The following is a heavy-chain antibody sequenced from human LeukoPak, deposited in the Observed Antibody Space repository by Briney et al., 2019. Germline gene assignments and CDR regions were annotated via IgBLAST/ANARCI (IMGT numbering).Heavy chain of an antibody. D-gene: IGHD3-10*01. CDR2: INPNSGGT. Sequence: ASVKVSCKASGYTFTGYYMHWVRQAPGQGLEWMGWINPNSGGTNYAQKFQGRVTMTRDTSISTAYMELSRLRSDDTAVYYCARDLGYYYGSGSYGSLDYWGQGTLVTVSS. CDR1: GYTFTGYY. J-gene: IGHJ4*02. V-gene: IGHV1-2*02. CDR3: ARDLGYYYGSGSYGSLDY.